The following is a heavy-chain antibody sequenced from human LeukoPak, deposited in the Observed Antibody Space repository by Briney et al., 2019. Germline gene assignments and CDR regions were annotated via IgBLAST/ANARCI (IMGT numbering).Heavy chain of an antibody. D-gene: IGHD6-19*01. V-gene: IGHV4-59*12. Sequence: PSETLSLTCTVSGESISGFYWTWIRQPPGKGLEWIGYIYYSGSTNYNPSLKSRVTISVDTSKNQFSLKLSSVTAADTAVYYCAREGWQWLVHAFDIWGQGTMVTVSS. J-gene: IGHJ3*02. CDR1: GESISGFY. CDR2: IYYSGST. CDR3: AREGWQWLVHAFDI.